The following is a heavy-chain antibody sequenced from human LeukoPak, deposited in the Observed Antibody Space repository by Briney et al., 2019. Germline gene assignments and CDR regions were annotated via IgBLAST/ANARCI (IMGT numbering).Heavy chain of an antibody. Sequence: GGSLRLSCAASGFTFSSYGMHWVRQAPGKGLEWVAVISYDGSNKYYADSVKGRFTISRDNPKNTLYLQMNSLRAEDTAVYYCAKASMIVVAPNDAFDIWGQGTMVTVSS. V-gene: IGHV3-30*18. CDR1: GFTFSSYG. CDR3: AKASMIVVAPNDAFDI. CDR2: ISYDGSNK. D-gene: IGHD3-22*01. J-gene: IGHJ3*02.